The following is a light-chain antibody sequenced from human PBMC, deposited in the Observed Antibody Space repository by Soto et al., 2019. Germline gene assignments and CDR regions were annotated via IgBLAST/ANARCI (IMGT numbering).Light chain of an antibody. CDR1: QSVTSSY. V-gene: IGKV3-20*01. CDR2: AAT. J-gene: IGKJ1*01. Sequence: EIVLTQSPGTLSLSPGERATLSCRASQSVTSSYLAWYQQKPGQAPRLLIYAATSRATGIPDRFSGSESGTDFTLTISRLEPEDFAVYYCQQYGGSPRTFGQVTKVEIK. CDR3: QQYGGSPRT.